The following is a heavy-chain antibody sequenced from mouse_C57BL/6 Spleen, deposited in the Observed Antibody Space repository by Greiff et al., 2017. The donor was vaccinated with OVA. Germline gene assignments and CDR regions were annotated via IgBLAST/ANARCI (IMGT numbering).Heavy chain of an antibody. CDR1: GFNIKDDY. CDR2: IDPENGDT. CDR3: TTPYYYGSSPAWFAY. V-gene: IGHV14-4*01. J-gene: IGHJ3*01. D-gene: IGHD1-1*01. Sequence: VQLQQSGAELVRPGASVKLSCTASGFNIKDDYMHWVKQRPEQGLEWIGWIDPENGDTEYASKFQGKATITADTSSNTAYLQLSSLTSEDTAVYDCTTPYYYGSSPAWFAYWGQGTLVTVSA.